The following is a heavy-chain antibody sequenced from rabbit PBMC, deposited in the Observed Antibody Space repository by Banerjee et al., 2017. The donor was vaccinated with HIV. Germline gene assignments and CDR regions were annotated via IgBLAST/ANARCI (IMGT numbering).Heavy chain of an antibody. CDR1: GFSFSSSYY. V-gene: IGHV1S40*01. D-gene: IGHD2-1*01. CDR3: ARGWITMTMNL. Sequence: QSLEESGGDLVKPEGSLTLTCTASGFSFSSSYYMCWVRQAPGKGLEWIGCIYTDVGSIVYASWAKGRFTISKPSSTTVTLQMTSLTAADTATYFCARGWITMTMNLWGPGTLVTLS. J-gene: IGHJ4*01. CDR2: IYTDVGSI.